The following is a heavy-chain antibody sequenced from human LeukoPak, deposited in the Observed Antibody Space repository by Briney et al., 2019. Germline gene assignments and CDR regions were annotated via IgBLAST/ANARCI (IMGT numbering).Heavy chain of an antibody. J-gene: IGHJ4*02. CDR1: GFSFGLHW. V-gene: IGHV3-7*03. CDR2: IKEDGTLS. D-gene: IGHD2/OR15-2a*01. CDR3: VRELPAQNRFVF. Sequence: PGGSLRLSCAASGFSFGLHWMNWVRQAPGKGLEWVANIKEDGTLSYYADSVTGRFSISRDNTKNSLYLQMNGLRAEDTAVYFCVRELPAQNRFVFWGQGSLVPASS.